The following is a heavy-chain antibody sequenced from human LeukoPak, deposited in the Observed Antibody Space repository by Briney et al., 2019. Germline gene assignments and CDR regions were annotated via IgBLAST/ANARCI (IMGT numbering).Heavy chain of an antibody. V-gene: IGHV3-23*01. J-gene: IGHJ4*02. CDR1: GFTFSSYA. CDR3: AKGYYDYVWGSYRYTPDY. Sequence: QPGGSLRLSCAASGFTFSSYAMSWVRQAPGEGLEWVSAISGSGGSTYYADSVKGRFTISRDNSKNTLYLQMNSLRAEDTAVYYCAKGYYDYVWGSYRYTPDYWGQGTLVTVSS. CDR2: ISGSGGST. D-gene: IGHD3-16*02.